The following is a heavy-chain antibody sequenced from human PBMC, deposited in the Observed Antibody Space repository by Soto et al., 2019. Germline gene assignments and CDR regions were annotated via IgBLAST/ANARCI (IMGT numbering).Heavy chain of an antibody. CDR1: GYTFTGYY. Sequence: ASVKVSCKASGYTFTGYYMHWVRQAPGQGLEWMGWINPNSGGTNYAQKFQGWVTMTRDTSISTAYMELSRLRSDDTAVYYWTPNTVSTGSLDFWGKGPMVTAS. D-gene: IGHD4-17*01. CDR3: TPNTVSTGSLDF. J-gene: IGHJ3*01. CDR2: INPNSGGT. V-gene: IGHV1-2*04.